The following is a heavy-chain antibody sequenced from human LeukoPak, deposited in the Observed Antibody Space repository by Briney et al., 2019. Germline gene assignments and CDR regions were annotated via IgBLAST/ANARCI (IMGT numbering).Heavy chain of an antibody. D-gene: IGHD2-21*02. CDR2: INRRGHT. J-gene: IGHJ4*02. V-gene: IGHV3-43*01. CDR1: GFTFDRFT. CDR3: AKEVDCPSDCLFFHS. Sequence: GGSLRLPCAASGFTFDRFTIHWVRQTQGKGLEWVSLINRRGHTFYADSVRGRFTISRDNSRNSVFLQMNSLRPEDTALYHCAKEVDCPSDCLFFHSWGQGTLVTVSS.